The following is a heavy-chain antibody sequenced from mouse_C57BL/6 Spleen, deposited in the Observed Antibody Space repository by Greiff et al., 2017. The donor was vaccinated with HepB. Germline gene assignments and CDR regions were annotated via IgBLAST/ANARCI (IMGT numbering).Heavy chain of an antibody. Sequence: QVQLQQPGTELVKPGASVKLSCKTSGYTFTSYWMHWVKQRPGQGLEWIGNINPSNGGTNYNEKFKSKATLTVDKSSSTAYMQLSSLTSEDSAVYYCARGDYGITKAWFAYCGHGTLVTVSA. CDR2: INPSNGGT. V-gene: IGHV1-53*01. CDR3: ARGDYGITKAWFAY. D-gene: IGHD2-1*01. CDR1: GYTFTSYW. J-gene: IGHJ3*01.